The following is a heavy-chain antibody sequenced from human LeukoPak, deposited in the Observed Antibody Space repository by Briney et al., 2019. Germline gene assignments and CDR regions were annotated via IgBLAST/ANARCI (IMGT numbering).Heavy chain of an antibody. CDR1: GGSISSYY. CDR2: IYTSGST. Sequence: PSETLSLTCTVSGGSISSYYWSWIRQPAGKGLEWIGRIYTSGSTNYNPSLKSRVTMSVDTSKNQFSLKLSSVTAADTAVYYCARDLYRTYYDFWSGPGFDYWGQGTLVTVSS. D-gene: IGHD3-3*01. J-gene: IGHJ4*02. V-gene: IGHV4-4*07. CDR3: ARDLYRTYYDFWSGPGFDY.